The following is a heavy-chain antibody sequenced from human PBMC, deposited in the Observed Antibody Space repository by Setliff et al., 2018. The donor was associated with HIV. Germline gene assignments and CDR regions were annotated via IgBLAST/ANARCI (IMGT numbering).Heavy chain of an antibody. CDR2: INAGNGNT. D-gene: IGHD2-8*01. CDR1: GYTFTSYA. J-gene: IGHJ5*02. CDR3: VRDDSNGPNSLDP. Sequence: ASVKVSCKASGYTFTSYAMHWVRQAPGQRLEWMGWINAGNGNTKYSQKFQGRVTITRDTSASTAYMDLNSLRSEDTAVYYCVRDDSNGPNSLDPWGQGTLVTVSS. V-gene: IGHV1-3*01.